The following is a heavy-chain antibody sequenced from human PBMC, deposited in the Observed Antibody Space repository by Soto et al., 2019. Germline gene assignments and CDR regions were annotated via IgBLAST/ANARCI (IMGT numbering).Heavy chain of an antibody. J-gene: IGHJ6*02. CDR1: GYSFSSYW. Sequence: PGESLKISCKGSGYSFSSYWIVWVRQMPGKGLEWMGTIYPGDSDTRYSPSFQGQVTISADKSISTAYLQWNSLKASDTAMYFCARHKGCCSSTSCYGMDVWGQGATVTVSS. V-gene: IGHV5-51*01. CDR2: IYPGDSDT. D-gene: IGHD2-2*01. CDR3: ARHKGCCSSTSCYGMDV.